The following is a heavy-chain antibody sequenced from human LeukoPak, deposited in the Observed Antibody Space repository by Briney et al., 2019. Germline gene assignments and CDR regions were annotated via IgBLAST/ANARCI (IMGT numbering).Heavy chain of an antibody. J-gene: IGHJ4*02. CDR2: INPNSGNT. CDR3: ARPNSVGPTVYFDY. V-gene: IGHV1-2*02. CDR1: GYTFTAYY. D-gene: IGHD1-26*01. Sequence: ASVKVSCKASGYTFTAYYMHWVRQAPGQGLEWMRWINPNSGNTNYAQKFQGRVTMTRDTSISTAYMELSRLRSDDTAVYYCARPNSVGPTVYFDYWGQGTLVTVSS.